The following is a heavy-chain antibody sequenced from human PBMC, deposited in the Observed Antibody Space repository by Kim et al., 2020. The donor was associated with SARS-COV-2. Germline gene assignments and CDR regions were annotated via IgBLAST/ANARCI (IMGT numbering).Heavy chain of an antibody. D-gene: IGHD5-12*01. J-gene: IGHJ4*02. CDR2: SSTI. Sequence: SSTIYYADSVKGRFTITRDNAKNSLYLQMNSLRDEDTAVYYCARDSGYDYWGQGTLVTVSS. CDR3: ARDSGYDY. V-gene: IGHV3-48*02.